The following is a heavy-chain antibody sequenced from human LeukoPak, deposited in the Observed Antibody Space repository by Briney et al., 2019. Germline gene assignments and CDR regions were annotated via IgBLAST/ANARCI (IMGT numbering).Heavy chain of an antibody. CDR2: ISADNHKK. D-gene: IGHD5-12*01. Sequence: ASVNVSCKPSGYIFANYGFSWVRQAPGQGLEWMGWISADNHKKKYAQKFQDRVTMTDDRSTSTVYMERRSLRSDDTAVYYCARDRRGYSAYDGEGFDYWGQGALVTVSS. CDR3: ARDRRGYSAYDGEGFDY. J-gene: IGHJ4*02. V-gene: IGHV1-18*04. CDR1: GYIFANYG.